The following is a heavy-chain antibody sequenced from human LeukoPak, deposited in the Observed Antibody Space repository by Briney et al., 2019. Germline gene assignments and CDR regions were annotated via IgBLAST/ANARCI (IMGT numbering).Heavy chain of an antibody. V-gene: IGHV3-23*01. CDR1: GLSLNSYA. J-gene: IGHJ4*02. CDR2: SSSSDDGK. Sequence: GGSLRLSCTASGLSLNSYAMSWVRQVPGKGLEWVSASSSSDDGKWYAESVRGRFTISRDTSKNTVYLQMNSLRVEDTAVYYCARGAARMVEVATIISFEYWGQGTLVTVSS. CDR3: ARGAARMVEVATIISFEY. D-gene: IGHD5-24*01.